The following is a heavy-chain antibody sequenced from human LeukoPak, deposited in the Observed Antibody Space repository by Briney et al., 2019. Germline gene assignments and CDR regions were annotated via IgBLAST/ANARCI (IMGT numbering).Heavy chain of an antibody. V-gene: IGHV4-4*02. CDR1: GGSTSSSNW. CDR3: ARELRVGYCSGGSCYGRGYFDY. D-gene: IGHD2-15*01. CDR2: IYHSGST. J-gene: IGHJ4*02. Sequence: SGTLSLTCAVSGGSTSSSNWWSWVRQPPGKGLEWIGEIYHSGSTNYNPSLKSRVTISVDKSKNQFSLKLSSVIAADTAVYYCARELRVGYCSGGSCYGRGYFDYWGQGTLVTVSS.